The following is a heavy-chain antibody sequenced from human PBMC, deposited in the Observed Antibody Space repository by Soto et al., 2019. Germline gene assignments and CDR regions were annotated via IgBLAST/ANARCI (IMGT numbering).Heavy chain of an antibody. V-gene: IGHV1-69*01. D-gene: IGHD2-2*01. CDR2: IIPIFGTA. CDR1: GGTFSSYA. Sequence: QVQLVQSGAEVKKPGSSVKVSCKASGGTFSSYAISWVRQAPGQGLEWMGGIIPIFGTANYAQKFQGRVTITADESTSTGYMELSSLRSEDTAVYYCARERGGKYCSSTSCKNYFDYWGQGTLVTVSS. CDR3: ARERGGKYCSSTSCKNYFDY. J-gene: IGHJ4*02.